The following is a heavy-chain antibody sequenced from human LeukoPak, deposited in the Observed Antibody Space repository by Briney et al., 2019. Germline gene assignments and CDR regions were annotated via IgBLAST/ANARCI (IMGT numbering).Heavy chain of an antibody. CDR1: GFTFSSYA. CDR3: AKDFQIAAAGVSYFDY. J-gene: IGHJ4*02. D-gene: IGHD6-13*01. V-gene: IGHV3-23*01. CDR2: ISGSGRST. Sequence: GGSLRLSCAASGFTFSSYAMSWVRQAPGGGLEWVSAISGSGRSTYYADAVKGRFTISRDNSKNTLYLQMNSLRAEDTAVYSCAKDFQIAAAGVSYFDYWAQGTLVTVSS.